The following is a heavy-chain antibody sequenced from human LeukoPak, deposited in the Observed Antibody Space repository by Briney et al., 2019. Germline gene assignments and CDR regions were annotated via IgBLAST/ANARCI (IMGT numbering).Heavy chain of an antibody. V-gene: IGHV3-15*01. J-gene: IGHJ3*02. D-gene: IGHD3-22*01. CDR1: GLTFYNAW. Sequence: GGSLRLSCAASGLTFYNAWMSWVRQAPGKGLEWVGHIKSKTDGGTTDYAAPVKGRFTISRDDSKNTLYLQMNSLKTEDTAVYYCTTGTDYCDSSGYYLDDAFDIWGQGTMVTVSS. CDR3: TTGTDYCDSSGYYLDDAFDI. CDR2: IKSKTDGGTT.